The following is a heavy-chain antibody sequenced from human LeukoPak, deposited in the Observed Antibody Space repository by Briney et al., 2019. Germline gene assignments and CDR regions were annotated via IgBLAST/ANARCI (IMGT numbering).Heavy chain of an antibody. CDR1: GYTFTGYY. V-gene: IGHV1-2*02. CDR2: INPNSGGT. J-gene: IGHJ6*03. D-gene: IGHD2-2*01. Sequence: ASVKVSCKASGYTFTGYYMHWVRQAPGQGLEWMGWINPNSGGTNYAQKFQGRVTMTRDTSISTAYMELRRLRSDDTAVYYCARDGDLSSYYPGSYYYYMDVWGKGTTVTVSS. CDR3: ARDGDLSSYYPGSYYYYMDV.